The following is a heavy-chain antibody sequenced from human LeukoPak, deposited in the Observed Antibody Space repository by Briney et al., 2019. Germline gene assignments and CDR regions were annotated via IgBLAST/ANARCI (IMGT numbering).Heavy chain of an antibody. V-gene: IGHV1-18*04. CDR1: GYTFTGYY. Sequence: ASVKVSCKASGYTFTGYYMHWVRQAPGQGLEWMGWISAYNGNTNYAQKLQGRVTMTTDTSTSTAYMELRSLRSDDTAVYYCAREKATCSGGSCYLLYYFDYWGQGTLVTVSS. CDR3: AREKATCSGGSCYLLYYFDY. CDR2: ISAYNGNT. J-gene: IGHJ4*02. D-gene: IGHD2-15*01.